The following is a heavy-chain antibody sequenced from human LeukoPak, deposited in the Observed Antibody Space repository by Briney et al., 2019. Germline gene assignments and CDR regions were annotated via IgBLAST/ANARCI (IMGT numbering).Heavy chain of an antibody. J-gene: IGHJ4*02. CDR1: GGSFSVYY. D-gene: IGHD1-26*01. CDR3: ARGHQDYYTGFDC. CDR2: ISQSGST. Sequence: SETLSLTCAVYGGSFSVYYWTWIRQSPGKGLEWIGEISQSGSTNYNPSLKSRVTVSLDISKNHFSLKLTSVTAADTAVDYCARGHQDYYTGFDCWGQGTLVTVSS. V-gene: IGHV4-34*01.